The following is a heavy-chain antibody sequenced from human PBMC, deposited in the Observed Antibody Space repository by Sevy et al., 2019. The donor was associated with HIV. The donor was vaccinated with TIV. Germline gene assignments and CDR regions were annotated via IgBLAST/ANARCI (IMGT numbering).Heavy chain of an antibody. CDR3: ARDSLRGGKYLPFGLHDAFDI. CDR1: GGTFSSYA. D-gene: IGHD4-4*01. V-gene: IGHV1-69*06. CDR2: IIPIFGTA. Sequence: ASVKVSCKASGGTFSSYAISWVRQAPGQGLEWMGGIIPIFGTANYAQKFQGRVTITADKSTSTAYMELSSLRSEDTAVYYCARDSLRGGKYLPFGLHDAFDIWGLGTMVTVSS. J-gene: IGHJ3*02.